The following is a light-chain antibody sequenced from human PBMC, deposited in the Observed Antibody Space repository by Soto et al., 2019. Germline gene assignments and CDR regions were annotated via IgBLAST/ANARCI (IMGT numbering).Light chain of an antibody. CDR2: EVS. Sequence: QSVLTQPPSASGSPGQSVTISCTGTSSDVGGYNYVSWYQQHPGKAPKLMIYEVSKRPSGVPDRFSGSKSGNTASLTVSGLQAGDEADYYCSSYAGSNRVVFGGGTKVTVL. CDR1: SSDVGGYNY. CDR3: SSYAGSNRVV. V-gene: IGLV2-8*01. J-gene: IGLJ2*01.